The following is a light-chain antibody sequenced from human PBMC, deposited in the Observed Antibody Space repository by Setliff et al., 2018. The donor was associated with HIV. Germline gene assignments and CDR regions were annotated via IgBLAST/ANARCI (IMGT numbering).Light chain of an antibody. Sequence: QSALAQPASVSGSPGQSITISCTGASSDIGSYNFVSWYQHHPGRAPRLIIFEVNRRPSEVSARFSGSKSGNTASLTISDLQAEDEGDYYCSSYTGDSILNVFGTGTKVTVL. CDR2: EVN. J-gene: IGLJ1*01. CDR1: SSDIGSYNF. CDR3: SSYTGDSILNV. V-gene: IGLV2-23*02.